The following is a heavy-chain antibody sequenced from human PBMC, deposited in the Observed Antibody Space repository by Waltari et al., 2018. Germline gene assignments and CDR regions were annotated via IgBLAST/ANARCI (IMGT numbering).Heavy chain of an antibody. D-gene: IGHD6-13*01. J-gene: IGHJ4*02. V-gene: IGHV1-18*01. CDR2: IYAYNGNT. Sequence: QLVQSGAEVKKPGASVKVSCKASGYIFSNYGITWVRKAPGQGLEGMGWIYAYNGNTKYKQNLQGRVTMTTDTSTTTAYMEIRSLRSDDTAIYYCARDDVDSSNFGGFWGQGTLVTVSS. CDR1: GYIFSNYG. CDR3: ARDDVDSSNFGGF.